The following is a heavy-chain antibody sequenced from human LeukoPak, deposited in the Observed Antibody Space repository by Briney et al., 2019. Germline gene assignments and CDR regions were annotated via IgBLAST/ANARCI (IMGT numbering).Heavy chain of an antibody. Sequence: PSETLSLTCAVSGGSISSGGYSWSWIRQPPGKGLEWIGYIYHSGSTYYNPSLKSRVTISVDRSKNQFSLKLSSVTAADTAVYYCARAPYYGSGSYFWYWFDPWGQGTLVTVSS. D-gene: IGHD3-10*01. CDR1: GGSISSGGYS. V-gene: IGHV4-30-2*01. J-gene: IGHJ5*02. CDR3: ARAPYYGSGSYFWYWFDP. CDR2: IYHSGST.